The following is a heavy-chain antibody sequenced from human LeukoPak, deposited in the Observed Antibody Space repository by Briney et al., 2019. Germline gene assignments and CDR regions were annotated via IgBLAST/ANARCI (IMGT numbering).Heavy chain of an antibody. CDR2: ISYDGSNK. D-gene: IGHD2-15*01. Sequence: PGGSLRLSCAASGFTFSSYGMHWVRQAPGKGLEWVAVISYDGSNKYYADSVKGRFTISRDNSKNTLYLQMNSLRAEDTAVYYRAKALHYCSGGSCYLTHYYYYGMDVWGQGTTVTVSS. V-gene: IGHV3-30*18. CDR1: GFTFSSYG. J-gene: IGHJ6*02. CDR3: AKALHYCSGGSCYLTHYYYYGMDV.